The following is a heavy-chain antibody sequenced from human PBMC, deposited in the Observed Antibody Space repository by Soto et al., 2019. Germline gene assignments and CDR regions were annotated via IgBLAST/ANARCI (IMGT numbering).Heavy chain of an antibody. V-gene: IGHV3-23*01. Sequence: EVQLLESGGGLVQPGGSLRLSCAASGFTFSGYAMNWVRQAPGKGLEWVSAISASGISTYYADSVKGRFTISRDNFKNTLYLHMNSLRAEDTAVYYCAKDRDSGDYYSYYGMDVWGQGTTVTVSS. CDR2: ISASGIST. CDR3: AKDRDSGDYYSYYGMDV. J-gene: IGHJ6*02. CDR1: GFTFSGYA. D-gene: IGHD4-17*01.